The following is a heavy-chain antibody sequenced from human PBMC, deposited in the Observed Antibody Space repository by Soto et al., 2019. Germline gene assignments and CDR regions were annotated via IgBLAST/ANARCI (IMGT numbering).Heavy chain of an antibody. V-gene: IGHV6-1*01. CDR2: TYYRSKWYN. D-gene: IGHD3-3*02. CDR3: VREGVSFYGMDV. CDR1: GDSVSSNSAA. Sequence: SQTLSLTCAVSGDSVSSNSAAWNWIRRSPSRGLEWLGRTYYRSKWYNDYPLSVKSRVTINPDTSKNHLSLHLNSVTPEDSAVYYCVREGVSFYGMDVWGQGTTVTVSS. J-gene: IGHJ6*02.